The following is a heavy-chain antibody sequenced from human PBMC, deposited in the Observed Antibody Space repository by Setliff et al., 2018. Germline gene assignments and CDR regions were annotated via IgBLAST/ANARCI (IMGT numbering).Heavy chain of an antibody. Sequence: GGSLRLSCEASGFSFSNYAMNWVRQAPGKGLEWVASFSNSGGVKYYTDSVKGRFTFSRDNAKSSLYLQMNSLRAEDTAVYYCIRDTSGRDAFDIWGQGTMVTVSS. J-gene: IGHJ3*02. D-gene: IGHD6-19*01. CDR2: FSNSGGVK. CDR1: GFSFSNYA. CDR3: IRDTSGRDAFDI. V-gene: IGHV3-21*04.